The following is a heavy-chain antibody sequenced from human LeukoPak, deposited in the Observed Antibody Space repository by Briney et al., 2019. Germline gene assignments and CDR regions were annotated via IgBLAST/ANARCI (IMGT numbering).Heavy chain of an antibody. CDR1: GGTFSSYA. D-gene: IGHD4-11*01. CDR2: IKSKTDGGTT. CDR3: TTDAGSKGFDY. Sequence: SCKASGGTFSSYAISWVRQAPGKGLEWVGRIKSKTDGGTTDYAAPVKGRFTISRDDSKNTLYLQMNSLKTEDTAVYYCTTDAGSKGFDYWGQRTLVTVSS. V-gene: IGHV3-15*01. J-gene: IGHJ4*02.